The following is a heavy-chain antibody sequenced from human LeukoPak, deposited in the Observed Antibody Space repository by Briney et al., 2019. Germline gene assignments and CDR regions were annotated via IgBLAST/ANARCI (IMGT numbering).Heavy chain of an antibody. J-gene: IGHJ4*02. CDR1: GGTFSSYA. V-gene: IGHV1-69*13. CDR3: AREPSDYSNYDY. Sequence: WASVKVSCKASGGTFSSYAISWVRQAPGQGLEWMGGIIPIFGTANYAQKFQGRVTITADESTSTAYMELSSPRSEDTAVYYCAREPSDYSNYDYWGQGTLVTVSS. D-gene: IGHD4-11*01. CDR2: IIPIFGTA.